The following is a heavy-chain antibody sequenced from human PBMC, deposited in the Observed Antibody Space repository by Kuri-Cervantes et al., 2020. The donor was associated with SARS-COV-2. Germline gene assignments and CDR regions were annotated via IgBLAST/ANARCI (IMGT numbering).Heavy chain of an antibody. J-gene: IGHJ4*02. D-gene: IGHD1-26*01. CDR2: ITRSSVYI. CDR3: ANSLLLSLDY. CDR1: GFTFSAYT. V-gene: IGHV3-21*01. Sequence: GGSLRLSCVASGFTFSAYTLNWVRQAPGKGLEWVSSITRSSVYISYADSLKGRFTISRDNAKNSLYLQMNSLRAEDTAVYYCANSLLLSLDYWGQGTLVTVSS.